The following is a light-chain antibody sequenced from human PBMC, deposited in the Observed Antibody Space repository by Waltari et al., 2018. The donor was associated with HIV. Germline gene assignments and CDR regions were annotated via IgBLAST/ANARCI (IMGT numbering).Light chain of an antibody. CDR1: QSVNTY. Sequence: EIVLTQSPGTLSLSPGERATLSCRASQSVNTYLGWYQQKPGQPPRLLIYDVSKRATGIPARFSGSGSGTDFSLTISNLKPEDSAVYYCQHRVSWPATFGGGTQVQIK. CDR3: QHRVSWPAT. V-gene: IGKV3-11*01. CDR2: DVS. J-gene: IGKJ4*01.